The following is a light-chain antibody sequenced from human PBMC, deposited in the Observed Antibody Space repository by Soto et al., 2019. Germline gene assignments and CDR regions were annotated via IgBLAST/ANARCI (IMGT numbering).Light chain of an antibody. V-gene: IGKV3-20*01. CDR1: QSVSSFS. CDR2: GAS. Sequence: EIVLTQSPGTLSLSPGERATLSCRASQSVSSFSLAWYQQKPGQAPRLLMYGASSRATGIPDRFSGSGSGTDFTLTISRLEPEDSAVYYCQQYGSSSWTFGQGTKVEIK. J-gene: IGKJ1*01. CDR3: QQYGSSSWT.